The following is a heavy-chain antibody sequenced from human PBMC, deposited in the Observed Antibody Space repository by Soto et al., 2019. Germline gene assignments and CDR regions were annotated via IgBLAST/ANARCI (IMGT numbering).Heavy chain of an antibody. CDR3: TTDEFSYYYDSRAYFHDAFDI. Sequence: GGSLRLSCEASGFTFDDYAMHWVRQAPGKGLQWVSGISWNSGSMAYAAPVKGRFTISRDDSKNTLYLQMNSLKTEDTAVYYCTTDEFSYYYDSRAYFHDAFDIPGQGTMVTLPS. D-gene: IGHD3-22*01. CDR1: GFTFDDYA. V-gene: IGHV3-9*01. J-gene: IGHJ3*02. CDR2: ISWNSGSM.